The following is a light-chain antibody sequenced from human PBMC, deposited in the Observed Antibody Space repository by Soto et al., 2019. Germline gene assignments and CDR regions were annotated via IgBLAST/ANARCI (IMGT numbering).Light chain of an antibody. J-gene: IGLJ2*01. Sequence: QSALTQPASVSGSPGQSIAISCTGTSSDVVTYKYVSWYQHHPGKAPKLMIYEVNIRPSGVSDRFSGSKSGNTASLTISGLRPEDEAYYYCCSYAGSTTRVVFGGGTKLTVL. CDR3: CSYAGSTTRVV. V-gene: IGLV2-14*01. CDR2: EVN. CDR1: SSDVVTYKY.